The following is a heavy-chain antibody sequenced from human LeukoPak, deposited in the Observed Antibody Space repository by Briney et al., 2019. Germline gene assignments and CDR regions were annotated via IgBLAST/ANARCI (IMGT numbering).Heavy chain of an antibody. CDR2: INPSGGSS. Sequence: GASVNDTFTASGYTFTSYYMHWVRQAPGQGLEWMGVINPSGGSSSYAQKFQGRVTMTEDTSTDTAYMELSSLRSEDTAVYYCATVWFGKDGRWFDPWGQGTLVTVSS. CDR3: ATVWFGKDGRWFDP. CDR1: GYTFTSYY. D-gene: IGHD3-10*01. J-gene: IGHJ5*02. V-gene: IGHV1-46*01.